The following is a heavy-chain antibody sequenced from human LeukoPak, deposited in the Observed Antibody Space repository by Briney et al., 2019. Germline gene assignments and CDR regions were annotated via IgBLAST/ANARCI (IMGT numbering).Heavy chain of an antibody. CDR3: ATSVYGASSSGWFFDY. Sequence: GGSLRLSCVASGFTFNTYSMNWFRQAPGKGLEWISYISSSSATIYYADSVKGRFTISRDNSKNTLSLQMNSLRAEDTAVYYCATSVYGASSSGWFFDYRGQGTLVSVSS. CDR2: ISSSSATI. D-gene: IGHD6-19*01. J-gene: IGHJ4*02. V-gene: IGHV3-48*01. CDR1: GFTFNTYS.